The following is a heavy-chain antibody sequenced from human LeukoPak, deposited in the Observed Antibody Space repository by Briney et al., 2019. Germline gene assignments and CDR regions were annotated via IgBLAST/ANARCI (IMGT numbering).Heavy chain of an antibody. CDR1: GFTFSSYS. Sequence: KAGGSLRLSCAASGFTFSSYSITWVRQAPGKGLEWVSSISSSSSYIYYADSVKGRFTISRDNAKNSLYLQMNSLRDEDTAVYYCALTVAAMFTATGDAFDIWGQGTMVTVSS. CDR2: ISSSSSYI. V-gene: IGHV3-21*01. D-gene: IGHD2-15*01. CDR3: ALTVAAMFTATGDAFDI. J-gene: IGHJ3*02.